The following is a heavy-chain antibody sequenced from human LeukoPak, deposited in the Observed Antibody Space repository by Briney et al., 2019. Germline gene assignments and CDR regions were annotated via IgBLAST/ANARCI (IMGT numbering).Heavy chain of an antibody. CDR3: AKDGSSSPTAWYFDL. Sequence: GRSLRLSCAASGFTFDDYAMHWVRQAPGKGLEWVSGISWNSGSIGYADSVKGRFTISRDNAKNSLYLQMNSLRAEDTALYYCAKDGSSSPTAWYFDLWGRGTLVTVSS. CDR2: ISWNSGSI. CDR1: GFTFDDYA. J-gene: IGHJ2*01. D-gene: IGHD6-6*01. V-gene: IGHV3-9*01.